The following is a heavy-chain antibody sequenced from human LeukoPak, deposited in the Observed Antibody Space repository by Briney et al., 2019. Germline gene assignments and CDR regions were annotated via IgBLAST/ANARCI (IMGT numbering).Heavy chain of an antibody. J-gene: IGHJ5*02. Sequence: GGALRLSCTASGFSFGDYTMNWVRLAPGKGLEGVGFITSKAYGGTTEYAASVKGRFTISRDDSKTIAYLQMNSLKAEDTALYYCTRDRSGYYYNWFDPWGQGTLVTVSS. D-gene: IGHD3-22*01. CDR3: TRDRSGYYYNWFDP. V-gene: IGHV3-49*04. CDR2: ITSKAYGGTT. CDR1: GFSFGDYT.